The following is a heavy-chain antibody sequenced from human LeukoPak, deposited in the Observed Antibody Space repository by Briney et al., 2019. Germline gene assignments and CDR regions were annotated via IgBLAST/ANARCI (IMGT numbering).Heavy chain of an antibody. CDR3: ATGAMVYEY. D-gene: IGHD3-10*01. Sequence: ASVKVSCKVSGCTLTKISIDWVRQAPGKGLECMGTFGPQVGETIHAQKLQGRLKMTADTSTDTAYMEMSSLQSEDTAVYYCATGAMVYEYWGQGTLVTVSS. CDR2: FGPQVGET. V-gene: IGHV1-24*01. CDR1: GCTLTKIS. J-gene: IGHJ4*02.